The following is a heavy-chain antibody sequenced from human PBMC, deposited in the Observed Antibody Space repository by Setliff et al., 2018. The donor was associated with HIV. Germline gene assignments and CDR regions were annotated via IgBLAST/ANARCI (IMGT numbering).Heavy chain of an antibody. V-gene: IGHV4-31*03. J-gene: IGHJ4*02. Sequence: SETLSLTCTVSGGSISTGGFYWTWIRHHPGKGLEWLGYIYYSGTTYYNPSLKSRLSFSLDTSKMQFSLKLGSVTAADTAVYYCARTMLRGVLALDSWGQGTLGTAPQ. CDR3: ARTMLRGVLALDS. D-gene: IGHD3-10*01. CDR1: GGSISTGGFY. CDR2: IYYSGTT.